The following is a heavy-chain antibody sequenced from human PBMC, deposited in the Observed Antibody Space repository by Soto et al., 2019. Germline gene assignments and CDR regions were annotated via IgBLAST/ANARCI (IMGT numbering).Heavy chain of an antibody. CDR1: GGSFSGYY. J-gene: IGHJ4*02. CDR3: ARSSGTVTRRSYFDY. CDR2: INHSGST. D-gene: IGHD4-4*01. V-gene: IGHV4-34*01. Sequence: PSETLSLTCAVYGGSFSGYYWSWIRQPPGKGLEWIGEINHSGSTNYNPSLKSRVTISVDTSKNQFSLKLSSVTAADTAVYYCARSSGTVTRRSYFDYWGQGTLVTVSS.